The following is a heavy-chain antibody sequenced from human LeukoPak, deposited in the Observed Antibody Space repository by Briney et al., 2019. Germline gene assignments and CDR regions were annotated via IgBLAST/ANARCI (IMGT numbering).Heavy chain of an antibody. CDR1: GFTFDDYA. D-gene: IGHD3-22*01. Sequence: GGSLRLSCVASGFTFDDYAMHWVRQATGKGLEWVSGISWNSGSIGYADSVKGRFTISRDNAKNSLYLQMNSLRAEDTALYYCAKGGITMIVVVFDYWGQGTLVTVSS. V-gene: IGHV3-9*01. J-gene: IGHJ4*02. CDR2: ISWNSGSI. CDR3: AKGGITMIVVVFDY.